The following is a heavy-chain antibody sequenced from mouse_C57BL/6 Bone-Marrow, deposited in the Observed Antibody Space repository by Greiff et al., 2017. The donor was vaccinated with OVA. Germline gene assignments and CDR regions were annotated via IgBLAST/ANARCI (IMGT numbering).Heavy chain of an antibody. CDR3: ARYYYYGSSPWFDY. CDR2: INPNNGGT. V-gene: IGHV1-22*01. J-gene: IGHJ2*01. D-gene: IGHD1-1*01. CDR1: GYTFTDYN. Sequence: EVQLQQSGPELVKPGASVKMSCKASGYTFTDYNMHWVKQSHGKSLEWIGYINPNNGGTSYNQKFKGKATLTVNKSSSTAYMELRSLTSEDSAVYYCARYYYYGSSPWFDYWGQGTTLTVSS.